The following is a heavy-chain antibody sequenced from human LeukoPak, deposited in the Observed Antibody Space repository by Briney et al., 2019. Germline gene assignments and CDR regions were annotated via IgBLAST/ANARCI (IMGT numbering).Heavy chain of an antibody. CDR1: GFTFDDYA. CDR2: ISWNSGSI. CDR3: AKDLQQWLVRSAFDI. D-gene: IGHD6-19*01. J-gene: IGHJ3*02. V-gene: IGHV3-9*01. Sequence: PGGSLRLSCAASGFTFDDYAMHWVRQAPGKGLEWVSGISWNSGSIGYADSVKGRLTISRDNAKNSLYLQMNSLRAEDTALYYCAKDLQQWLVRSAFDIWGQGTMVTVSS.